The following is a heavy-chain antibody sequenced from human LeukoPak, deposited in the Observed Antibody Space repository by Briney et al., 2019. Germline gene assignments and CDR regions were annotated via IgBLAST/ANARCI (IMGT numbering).Heavy chain of an antibody. Sequence: AQTLSLTCAGSGGSISSGGYSGSWLRQPPGRGGEGVGYIYHTPTTYHNPSLKSRLTISVDRSKTQSSLKLSSVTAADTAVYYCARVRAVAGEYYFDYWGQGTLVTVSS. CDR2: IYHTPTT. V-gene: IGHV4-30-2*01. CDR3: ARVRAVAGEYYFDY. J-gene: IGHJ4*02. D-gene: IGHD6-19*01. CDR1: GGSISSGGYS.